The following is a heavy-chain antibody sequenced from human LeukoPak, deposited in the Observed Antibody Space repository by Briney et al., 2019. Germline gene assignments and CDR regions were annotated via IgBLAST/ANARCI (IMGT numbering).Heavy chain of an antibody. CDR3: ARKTDTSGSGDY. J-gene: IGHJ4*02. D-gene: IGHD3-22*01. CDR2: IYSGGTT. CDR1: GASFNGHY. V-gene: IGHV3-53*01. Sequence: LSLTCAVSGASFNGHYWTWVRQAPGKGLECVSIIYSGGTTYYADSVKGRFTISRDNSKNTLYLQMNSLRAEDTAVYYCARKTDTSGSGDYWGQGTLVTVSS.